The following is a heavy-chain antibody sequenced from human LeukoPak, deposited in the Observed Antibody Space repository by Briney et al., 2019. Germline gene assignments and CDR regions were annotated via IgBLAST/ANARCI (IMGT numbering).Heavy chain of an antibody. Sequence: GGSLRLSCAASGFTFSSYGMHWVRQAPGKGLEWVAFIRYDGSNKYYADSVKGRFTISRDNSKNTLYLQMNSLRAEDTAVYYCAKDPYHTIFGVVIGTFDPCGQGTLVTVSS. V-gene: IGHV3-30*02. CDR2: IRYDGSNK. CDR1: GFTFSSYG. J-gene: IGHJ5*02. CDR3: AKDPYHTIFGVVIGTFDP. D-gene: IGHD3-3*01.